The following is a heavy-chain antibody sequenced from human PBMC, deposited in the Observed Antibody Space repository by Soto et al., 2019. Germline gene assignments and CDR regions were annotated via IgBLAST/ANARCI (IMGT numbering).Heavy chain of an antibody. CDR2: IWYDGSNK. V-gene: IGHV3-33*01. CDR3: ASHSSSDDPFDY. D-gene: IGHD6-6*01. CDR1: GFTFSSYG. J-gene: IGHJ4*02. Sequence: GGSLRLSCAASGFTFSSYGMHWVRQAPGKGLEWVAVIWYDGSNKYYADSVKGRFTISRDNSKNTLYLQMNSLRAEDTAVYYCASHSSSDDPFDYWGQGTLVTVSS.